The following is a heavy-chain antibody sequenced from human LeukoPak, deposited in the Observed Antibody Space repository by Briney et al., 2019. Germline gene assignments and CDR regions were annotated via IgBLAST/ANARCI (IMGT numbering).Heavy chain of an antibody. Sequence: SQTLSLTCAVSGDSVPSNNAAWNWIRQSPSRGLEWLGRTYYRSRWYNDYAVSVKGRITISPDTSRNQFSLHLNSVTPEDTAVYYCAKLGGNFVDFWGQGTLVTVSS. CDR1: GDSVPSNNAA. CDR2: TYYRSRWYN. CDR3: AKLGGNFVDF. J-gene: IGHJ4*02. V-gene: IGHV6-1*01. D-gene: IGHD4-23*01.